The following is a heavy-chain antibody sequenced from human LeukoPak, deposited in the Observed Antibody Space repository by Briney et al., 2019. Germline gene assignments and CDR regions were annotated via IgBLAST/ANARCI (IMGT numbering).Heavy chain of an antibody. CDR3: AKPRAVGVNAFFDY. V-gene: IGHV3-23*01. J-gene: IGHJ4*02. CDR2: VSGSGGST. CDR1: GFTFSSYA. Sequence: GGSLRLSCAASGFTFSSYAMRWVRQAPGKGLEGVSSVSGSGGSTYYADSVKGRFTIPGDNSKNTLYLQMTTLRAEDTAVYYCAKPRAVGVNAFFDYWGQGTLVTVSS.